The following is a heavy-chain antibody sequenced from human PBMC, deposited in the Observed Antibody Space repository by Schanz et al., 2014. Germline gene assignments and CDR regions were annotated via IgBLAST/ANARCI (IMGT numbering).Heavy chain of an antibody. CDR1: GGSIRSGTYY. Sequence: QVQLQESGPGLLKPSETLSLTCTVSGGSIRSGTYYWSWIRQPAGKALEWVGRVFPNGITNYNPSLKSRVPIARDTSKNQFSLTLTSLTAADTAVYYCARDTTWRLDLWGRGTLVTVSS. CDR2: VFPNGIT. V-gene: IGHV4-61*02. D-gene: IGHD1-1*01. J-gene: IGHJ2*01. CDR3: ARDTTWRLDL.